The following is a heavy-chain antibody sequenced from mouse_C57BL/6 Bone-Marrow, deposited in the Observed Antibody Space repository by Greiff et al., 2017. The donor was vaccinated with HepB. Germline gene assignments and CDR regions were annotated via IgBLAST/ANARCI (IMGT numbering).Heavy chain of an antibody. CDR3: AREKEAWFAY. CDR1: GYTFTSYG. Sequence: QVQLKESGAELARPGASVKLSCKASGYTFTSYGISWVKQRTGQGLEWIGEIYPRSGNTYYNEKFKGKATLTADKSSSTAYMELRSLTSEDSAVYFCAREKEAWFAYWGQGTLVTVSA. V-gene: IGHV1-81*01. J-gene: IGHJ3*01. CDR2: IYPRSGNT.